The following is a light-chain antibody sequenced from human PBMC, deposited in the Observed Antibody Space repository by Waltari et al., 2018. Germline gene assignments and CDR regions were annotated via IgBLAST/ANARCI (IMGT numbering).Light chain of an antibody. CDR2: AAS. Sequence: DIQLTQSPSFLSASVGDRVTITCRASQDISSYLAWYQQKPGNAPQFLIYAASTLQSGVPARLSGSGSGTEFTLPISSLQPEDFATYYCQQPYFYPRTFGQGTKVDIK. V-gene: IGKV1-9*01. CDR1: QDISSY. CDR3: QQPYFYPRT. J-gene: IGKJ1*01.